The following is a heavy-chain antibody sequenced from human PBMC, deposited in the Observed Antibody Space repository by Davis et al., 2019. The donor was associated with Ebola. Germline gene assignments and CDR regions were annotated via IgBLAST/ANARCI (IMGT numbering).Heavy chain of an antibody. J-gene: IGHJ4*02. CDR1: GFTFSNYA. CDR3: AKGSGTQYQLLCDFDY. CDR2: ISGSGGST. D-gene: IGHD2-2*01. V-gene: IGHV3-23*01. Sequence: GGSLRLSCVASGFTFSNYAMSWVRQAPGKGLEWVSAISGSGGSTYYADSVKGRFTISRDNSKNTLYLQMNSLRAEDTAVYYCAKGSGTQYQLLCDFDYWGQGTLVTVSS.